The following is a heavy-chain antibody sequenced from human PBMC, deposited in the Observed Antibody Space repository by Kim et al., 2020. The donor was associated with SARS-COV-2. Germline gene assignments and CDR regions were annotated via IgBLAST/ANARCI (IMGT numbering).Heavy chain of an antibody. J-gene: IGHJ6*01. V-gene: IGHV3-9*01. CDR2: ISWNSGSI. CDR1: GFTFDDYA. CDR3: AKDMSSAGNYDTLLYYY. Sequence: GGSLRLSCAASGFTFDDYAMHWVRQAPGKGLEWVSGISWNSGSIGYADSVKGRFTISRDNAKNSRYLQMNSLRAEDTALYYCAKDMSSAGNYDTLLYYY. D-gene: IGHD3-22*01.